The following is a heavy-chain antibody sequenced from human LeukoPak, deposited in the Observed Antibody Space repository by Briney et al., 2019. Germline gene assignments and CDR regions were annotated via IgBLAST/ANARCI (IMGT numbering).Heavy chain of an antibody. D-gene: IGHD6-13*01. V-gene: IGHV4-31*03. CDR2: IYYSGST. CDR3: AREGSSSWYYYGMDV. Sequence: PSETLSLTCTVSGGSISSGGYYWSWIRQHPGKGLEWIGYIYYSGSTYYNPSLKSRVTISVDTSKNQFSLKLSSVTAADTAVYYCAREGSSSWYYYGMDVWGQGTTVTVSS. J-gene: IGHJ6*02. CDR1: GGSISSGGYY.